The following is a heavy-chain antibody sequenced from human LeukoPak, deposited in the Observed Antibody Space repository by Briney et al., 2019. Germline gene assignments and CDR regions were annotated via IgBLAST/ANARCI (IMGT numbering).Heavy chain of an antibody. J-gene: IGHJ4*02. D-gene: IGHD6-13*01. CDR2: MDPNSGNT. V-gene: IGHV1-8*01. CDR3: ARGRRIAAAGGTRGYYFDY. Sequence: ASVKVSCKASGYTFTSYDINWVRQATGQGLEWMGWMDPNSGNTGYAQKFQGRVTMTRNTSISTAYMELSSLRSEDTAVYYCARGRRIAAAGGTRGYYFDYWGRGTLVTVSS. CDR1: GYTFTSYD.